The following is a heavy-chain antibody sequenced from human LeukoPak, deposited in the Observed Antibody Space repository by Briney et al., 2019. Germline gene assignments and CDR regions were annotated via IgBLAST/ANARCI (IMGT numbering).Heavy chain of an antibody. CDR1: GFTFSSYS. CDR2: ISSSSSTI. V-gene: IGHV3-48*01. D-gene: IGHD2-2*01. CDR3: AKGAPHIVVVPAAHS. Sequence: GGSLRLSCSASGFTFSSYSMNWVRQAPGKGLEWVSYISSSSSTIYYADSVKGRFTISRDNAKSSLYLQMNSLRAEDTAVYYCAKGAPHIVVVPAAHSWGQGTLVTVSS. J-gene: IGHJ4*02.